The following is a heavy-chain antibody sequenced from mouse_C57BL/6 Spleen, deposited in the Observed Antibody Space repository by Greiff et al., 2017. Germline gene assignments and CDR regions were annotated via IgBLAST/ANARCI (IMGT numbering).Heavy chain of an antibody. CDR1: GYTFTSYW. V-gene: IGHV1-61*01. D-gene: IGHD3-2*02. Sequence: QVQLQQPGAELVRPGSSVKLSCKASGYTFTSYWMDWVKQRPGQGLEWIGNIYPSDSETHYNQEFKDKATLTVDKSSSTAYMQLSSLTSEDSAVYYCARGDSSGYPWFAYWGQGTLVTVSA. CDR3: ARGDSSGYPWFAY. CDR2: IYPSDSET. J-gene: IGHJ3*01.